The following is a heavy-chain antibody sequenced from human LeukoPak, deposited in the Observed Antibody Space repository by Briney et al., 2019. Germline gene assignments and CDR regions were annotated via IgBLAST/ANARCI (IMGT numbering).Heavy chain of an antibody. CDR2: LYRGGNS. CDR1: GFSVSSNI. V-gene: IGHV3-53*04. D-gene: IGHD3-10*01. Sequence: GGSLRLSCAASGFSVSSNIMTWVRQAPGKGLEWISVLYRGGNSLHADAVQGRFTISRNTSENTLYLQMNSLTYEDTAVYYCARGGRFGEDHFDYWGQGILVTVSS. J-gene: IGHJ4*02. CDR3: ARGGRFGEDHFDY.